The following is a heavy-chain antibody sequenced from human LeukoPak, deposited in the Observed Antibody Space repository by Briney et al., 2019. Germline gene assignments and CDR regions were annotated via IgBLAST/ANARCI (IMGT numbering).Heavy chain of an antibody. J-gene: IGHJ4*02. CDR1: GFTFSSYS. Sequence: GGSLRLSCAASGFTFSSYSMNWVRQAPGKGLEWVSSISSSSSYIYYADSVKGRFTISRDNAKNSLYLQVNSLRAEDTAVYYCARDDVGSSPYSFDYWGQGTLVTVSS. V-gene: IGHV3-21*01. CDR3: ARDDVGSSPYSFDY. D-gene: IGHD6-6*01. CDR2: ISSSSSYI.